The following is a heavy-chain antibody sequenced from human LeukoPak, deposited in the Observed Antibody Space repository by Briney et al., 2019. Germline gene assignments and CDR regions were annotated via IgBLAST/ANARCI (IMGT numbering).Heavy chain of an antibody. D-gene: IGHD3-3*01. J-gene: IGHJ6*02. CDR2: IYPGDSDT. Sequence: GESLKISCKGSGYSFTSYWIGWVRQMPGKGLEWMGIIYPGDSDTRYSPSFQGQVTISADESISTAYLQWSSLKASDTAMYYCARHENYDFWSGYYTYYYYGMDVWGQGTTVTVSS. CDR3: ARHENYDFWSGYYTYYYYGMDV. CDR1: GYSFTSYW. V-gene: IGHV5-51*01.